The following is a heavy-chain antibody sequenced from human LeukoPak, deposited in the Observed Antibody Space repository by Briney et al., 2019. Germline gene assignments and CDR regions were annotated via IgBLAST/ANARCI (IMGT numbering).Heavy chain of an antibody. CDR1: GFTFRNYW. CDR3: ARDGGLNTTFDY. CDR2: TKPDGSAE. Sequence: PGGSLRLSCAASGFTFRNYWMGWLRQAPGKGLEWVANTKPDGSAEYYADSVRGRFTTSRDNANNFLYLQMNSLRAEDTAVYYGARDGGLNTTFDYWGQGTLVTVSS. V-gene: IGHV3-7*01. J-gene: IGHJ4*02. D-gene: IGHD2-15*01.